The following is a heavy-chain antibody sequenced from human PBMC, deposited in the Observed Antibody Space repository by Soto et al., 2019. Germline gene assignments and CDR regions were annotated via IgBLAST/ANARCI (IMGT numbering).Heavy chain of an antibody. Sequence: VASVKVSCKASGGTFSSYAISWVRQAPGQGLEWMGGIIPIFGTANYAQKFQGRVTITADESTSTAYMELSSLRSEDTAVYYCARDRNSHYYDSSGYYEAYYYYGMDVWGQGTTVTVSS. CDR3: ARDRNSHYYDSSGYYEAYYYYGMDV. CDR1: GGTFSSYA. J-gene: IGHJ6*02. CDR2: IIPIFGTA. V-gene: IGHV1-69*13. D-gene: IGHD3-22*01.